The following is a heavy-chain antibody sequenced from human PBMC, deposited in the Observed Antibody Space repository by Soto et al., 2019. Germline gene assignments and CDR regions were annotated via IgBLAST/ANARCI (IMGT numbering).Heavy chain of an antibody. CDR2: TYYRSTWSN. Sequence: SQTLSLTCAISGDSVSSNSAAWTWIRQSPSRGLEWLGRTYYRSTWSNDYAISVKSRIAINPDTSKNQFSLHLNSVTPEDTAVYYCVRLIGNSWLDFWGQGTLVTVSS. CDR1: GDSVSSNSAA. J-gene: IGHJ5*01. D-gene: IGHD1-26*01. CDR3: VRLIGNSWLDF. V-gene: IGHV6-1*01.